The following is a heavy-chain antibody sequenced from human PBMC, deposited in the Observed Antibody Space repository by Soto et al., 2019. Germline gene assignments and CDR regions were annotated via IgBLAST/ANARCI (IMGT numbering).Heavy chain of an antibody. J-gene: IGHJ4*01. CDR1: GFSLSTSGVG. D-gene: IGHD2-15*01. Sequence: QITLKESGPTLVKPTQTLTLTCTFSGFSLSTSGVGVGWIRQPPGKALEWLSLIYWDDDKRYSPSLKSRLTITKDTSKNQVVLTMTNIDPVDTATYYCAHSEVEVAATPWDYFDYWGQGTLVTVSS. V-gene: IGHV2-5*02. CDR2: IYWDDDK. CDR3: AHSEVEVAATPWDYFDY.